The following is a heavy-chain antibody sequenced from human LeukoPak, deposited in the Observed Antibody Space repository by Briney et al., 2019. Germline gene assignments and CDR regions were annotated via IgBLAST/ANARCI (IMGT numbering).Heavy chain of an antibody. Sequence: SETLSLTCTVSGGSISSSSYYWVWIRQPQGEGLEWIGCIYCSGNNYYNPSLKSRVTISVDTSKNQFSLKLSSVTAADTAVYYCARPGTPSSGWYFDYWGQGTLGTASS. CDR3: ARPGTPSSGWYFDY. CDR1: GGSISSSSYY. V-gene: IGHV4-39*01. J-gene: IGHJ4*02. D-gene: IGHD6-19*01. CDR2: IYCSGNN.